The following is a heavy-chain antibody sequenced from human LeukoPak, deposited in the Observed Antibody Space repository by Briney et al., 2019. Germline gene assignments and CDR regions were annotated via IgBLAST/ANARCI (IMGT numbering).Heavy chain of an antibody. Sequence: GGSLRLSCAASEFTFSTYLMTWVRQAPGKGLEWVANIKQDGSEKYYADSVRGRFTISRDNGKKSLYLQMNSLRAEDTAVYYCAKERHSSGWGYYFDYWGQGTLVTVSS. D-gene: IGHD6-19*01. V-gene: IGHV3-7*01. CDR2: IKQDGSEK. CDR1: EFTFSTYL. CDR3: AKERHSSGWGYYFDY. J-gene: IGHJ4*02.